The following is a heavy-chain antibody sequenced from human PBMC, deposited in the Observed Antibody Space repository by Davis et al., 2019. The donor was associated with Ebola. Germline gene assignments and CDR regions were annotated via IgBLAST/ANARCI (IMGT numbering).Heavy chain of an antibody. D-gene: IGHD3-22*01. J-gene: IGHJ4*02. CDR2: ISGSGGST. CDR3: ANGGYYYDSSGYYPLDY. Sequence: GESLKISCTDSVITFSSYAMTWVRQAPGKGLEWVSAISGSGGSTYYADSVKGRFTISRDNSKNTLYLQMNSLRAEDTAVYYCANGGYYYDSSGYYPLDYWGQGTLVTVSS. CDR1: VITFSSYA. V-gene: IGHV3-23*01.